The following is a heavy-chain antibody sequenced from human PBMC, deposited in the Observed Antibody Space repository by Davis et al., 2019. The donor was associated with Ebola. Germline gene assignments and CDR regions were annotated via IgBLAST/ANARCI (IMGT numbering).Heavy chain of an antibody. D-gene: IGHD3-22*01. J-gene: IGHJ6*02. CDR3: ARRNYYDSSGYYEYYYGMDI. CDR1: GYSFTSYW. Sequence: GESLKISCKGSGYSFTSYWIGWVRQMPGKGLEWMGIIYPGDSDTGYSPSFQGQVTISADKSISTAYLQWSSLKASDTAMYYCARRNYYDSSGYYEYYYGMDIWGQGTTVTVSS. V-gene: IGHV5-51*01. CDR2: IYPGDSDT.